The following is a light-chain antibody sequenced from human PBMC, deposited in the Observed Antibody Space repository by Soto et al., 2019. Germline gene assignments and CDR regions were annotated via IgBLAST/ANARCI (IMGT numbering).Light chain of an antibody. Sequence: DIQMTQSPSYVSASIGDRVTISCRASQDIRSWLAWYQQKAGKAPKRLIYAASSLQSGAPSRLSGSGSGTEFTLTISSLQPEDFATYYCLQHNSYPWTFGQGTKVDIK. CDR3: LQHNSYPWT. J-gene: IGKJ1*01. CDR1: QDIRSW. CDR2: AAS. V-gene: IGKV1-17*03.